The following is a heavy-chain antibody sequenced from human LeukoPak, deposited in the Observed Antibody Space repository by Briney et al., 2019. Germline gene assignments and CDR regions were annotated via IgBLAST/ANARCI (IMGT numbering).Heavy chain of an antibody. CDR1: GFTFSSYA. V-gene: IGHV3-23*01. CDR3: AKTFDSSGYYPFDY. J-gene: IGHJ4*02. Sequence: GGPLRLSCAASGFTFSSYAMSWVRQAPGKGLEWVSAISGSGGSTYYADSVKGRFTISRDNSKNTLYLQMNSLRAEDTAVYYCAKTFDSSGYYPFDYWGQGTLVTVSS. CDR2: ISGSGGST. D-gene: IGHD3-22*01.